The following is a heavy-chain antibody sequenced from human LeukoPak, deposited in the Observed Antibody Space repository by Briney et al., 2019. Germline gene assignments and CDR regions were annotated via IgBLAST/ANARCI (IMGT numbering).Heavy chain of an antibody. D-gene: IGHD2-2*01. CDR2: INPNDGDT. Sequence: ASVKVSCKASGYTFTDYYMHWVRQAPGQGFEWMGWINPNDGDTNYTQEFQGRVTMTRDTSISTAHMEVSRLRSDDTAVYYCARANFLYCSSSTCLFDYWGQGTLVTVSS. CDR3: ARANFLYCSSSTCLFDY. J-gene: IGHJ4*02. CDR1: GYTFTDYY. V-gene: IGHV1-2*02.